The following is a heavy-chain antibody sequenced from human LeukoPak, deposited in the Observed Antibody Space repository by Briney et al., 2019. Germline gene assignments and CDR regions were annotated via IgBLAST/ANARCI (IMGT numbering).Heavy chain of an antibody. V-gene: IGHV3-48*01. Sequence: GGSLRLSCAASGFTFSSYDMNWVRQAPGKGPEWVSYISSRGTTMYYADSVKGRFTISRDNAKKSLDLQMNSLRAEDTAVYYCARDIGSSGWFYYFDYWGQGALVTVSS. CDR2: ISSRGTTM. J-gene: IGHJ4*02. CDR1: GFTFSSYD. CDR3: ARDIGSSGWFYYFDY. D-gene: IGHD6-19*01.